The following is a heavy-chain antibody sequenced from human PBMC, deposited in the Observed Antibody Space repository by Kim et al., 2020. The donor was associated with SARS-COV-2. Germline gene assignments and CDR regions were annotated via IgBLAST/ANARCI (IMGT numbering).Heavy chain of an antibody. CDR1: GGSFSGYY. Sequence: SETLSLTCAVYGGSFSGYYWSWIRQPPGKGLEWIGEINHSGSTNYNPSLKSRVTISVDTSKNQFSLKLSSVTAADTAVYYCARLSQAHSSSAGRGRVYYYYYGMDVWGQGTTVTVSS. CDR3: ARLSQAHSSSAGRGRVYYYYYGMDV. V-gene: IGHV4-34*01. CDR2: INHSGST. J-gene: IGHJ6*02. D-gene: IGHD6-6*01.